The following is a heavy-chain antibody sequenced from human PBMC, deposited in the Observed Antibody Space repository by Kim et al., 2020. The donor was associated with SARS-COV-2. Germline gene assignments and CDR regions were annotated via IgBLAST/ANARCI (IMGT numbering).Heavy chain of an antibody. J-gene: IGHJ6*02. CDR2: ISDSGSSR. D-gene: IGHD4-4*01. V-gene: IGHV3-11*01. Sequence: GGSLRLSCAASGFTFNDYYLSWIRQAPGKGLEWLSCISDSGSSRYYADSVKGRFSISRDNAKNSLFLQMNSLIGGDTSVYYCARDSTTAGRASLRVYGVGVWGQRTTVTVSS. CDR3: ARDSTTAGRASLRVYGVGV. CDR1: GFTFNDYY.